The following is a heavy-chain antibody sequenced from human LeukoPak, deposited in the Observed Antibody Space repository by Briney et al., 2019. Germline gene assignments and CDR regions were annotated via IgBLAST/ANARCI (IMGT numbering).Heavy chain of an antibody. D-gene: IGHD3-22*01. CDR1: GYTLTELS. V-gene: IGHV1-24*01. Sequence: ASVKVSCKVSGYTLTELSMHWVRQAPGKGLEWMGGFDPEDGETIYAQKFQGRVTMTEDTSTDTAYMELSSLRPEDTAVYYCATEDYYDSSGYVGLDYWGQGTLVTVSS. CDR2: FDPEDGET. CDR3: ATEDYYDSSGYVGLDY. J-gene: IGHJ4*02.